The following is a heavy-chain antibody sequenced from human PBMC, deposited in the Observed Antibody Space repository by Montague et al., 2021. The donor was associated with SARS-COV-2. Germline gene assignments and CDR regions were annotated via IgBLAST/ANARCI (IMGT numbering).Heavy chain of an antibody. V-gene: IGHV6-1*01. J-gene: IGHJ4*02. Sequence: CAISGDSVSSNIATWNWIRQSPSRGLEWLGRTYYRSKWYNDYAESVKSRITIDPNTSKHQFSLHLNSVTPEDTAVYYCSRLLVGSKYYFDFWGQGTMVTVSS. CDR1: GDSVSSNIAT. CDR2: TYYRSKWYN. CDR3: SRLLVGSKYYFDF. D-gene: IGHD2-2*01.